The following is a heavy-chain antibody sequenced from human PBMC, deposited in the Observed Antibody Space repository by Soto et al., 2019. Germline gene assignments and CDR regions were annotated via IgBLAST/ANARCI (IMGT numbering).Heavy chain of an antibody. CDR2: INPNSGGT. Sequence: ASVKVSCKASGYTFTGYYMHWVRQAPGQGLEWLGWINPNSGGTNYAQKFQGRVTMTRDTSISTAYMELRRLRSDDTAVYYCAREPERITIFGVVIPAYGMDVWGQGTTVTVSS. V-gene: IGHV1-2*02. CDR1: GYTFTGYY. J-gene: IGHJ6*02. D-gene: IGHD3-3*01. CDR3: AREPERITIFGVVIPAYGMDV.